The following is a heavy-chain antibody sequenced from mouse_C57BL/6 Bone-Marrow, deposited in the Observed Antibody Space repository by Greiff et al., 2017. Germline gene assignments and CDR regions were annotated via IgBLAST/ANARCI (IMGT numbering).Heavy chain of an antibody. D-gene: IGHD3-2*02. CDR3: AREGGSSGYVNYFDY. J-gene: IGHJ2*01. V-gene: IGHV1-54*01. CDR1: GYAFTNYL. Sequence: QVQLQQSGAELVRPGTSVKVSCKASGYAFTNYLIEWVKQRPGQGLEWIGDIYPGSGSTNYNEKFKSKATLTVDTSSSTAYMQLSSLTSEDSAVYYCAREGGSSGYVNYFDYWGQGTTLTVSS. CDR2: IYPGSGST.